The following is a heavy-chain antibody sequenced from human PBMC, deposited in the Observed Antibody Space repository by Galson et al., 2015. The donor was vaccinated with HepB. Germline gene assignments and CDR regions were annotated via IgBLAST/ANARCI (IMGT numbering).Heavy chain of an antibody. V-gene: IGHV1-3*01. J-gene: IGHJ2*01. CDR2: INAGNGNT. CDR1: GYTFTSYA. Sequence: SVKASCKASGYTFTSYAMHWVRQAPGQRLEWMGWINAGNGNTKYSQKFQGRVTITRDTSASTAYMELSSLRSEDTAVYYCARELRYYGSGSYYIPNWYFDLWGRGTLVTVSS. D-gene: IGHD3-10*01. CDR3: ARELRYYGSGSYYIPNWYFDL.